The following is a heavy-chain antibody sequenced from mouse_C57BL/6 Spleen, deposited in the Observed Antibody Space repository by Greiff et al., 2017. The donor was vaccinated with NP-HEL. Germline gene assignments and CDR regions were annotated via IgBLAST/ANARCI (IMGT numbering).Heavy chain of an antibody. V-gene: IGHV1-22*01. D-gene: IGHD2-5*01. Sequence: VQLQQSGPELVKPGASVKMSCKASGYTFTDYNMHWVKQSHGKSLEWIGYINPNNGGTSYNQKFKGKATLTVNKSSSTAYMQLSSLTYEDSAVYYCAREYSNYDYFDYWGQGTTLTVSS. CDR1: GYTFTDYN. J-gene: IGHJ2*01. CDR3: AREYSNYDYFDY. CDR2: INPNNGGT.